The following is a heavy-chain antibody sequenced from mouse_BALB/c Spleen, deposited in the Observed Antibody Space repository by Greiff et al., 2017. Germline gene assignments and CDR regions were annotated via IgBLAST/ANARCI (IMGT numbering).Heavy chain of an antibody. CDR1: GFTFSSFG. Sequence: EVKLVESGGGLVQPGGSRKLSCAASGFTFSSFGMHWVRQAPEKGLEWVAYISSGSSTIYYADTVKGRFTISRDNPKNTLFLQMTSLRSEDTAMYYCAKEDFDYWGQGTTLTVSS. CDR3: AKEDFDY. V-gene: IGHV5-17*02. J-gene: IGHJ2*01. CDR2: ISSGSSTI.